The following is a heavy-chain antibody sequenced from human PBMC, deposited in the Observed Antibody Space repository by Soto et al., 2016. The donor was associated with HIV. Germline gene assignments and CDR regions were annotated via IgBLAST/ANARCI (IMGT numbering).Heavy chain of an antibody. CDR3: ANARGDYIWGSYPFDY. V-gene: IGHV3-23*01. J-gene: IGHJ4*02. CDR1: GFTFSSYA. D-gene: IGHD3-16*02. Sequence: EVQLLESGGGLVQPGGSLRLSCAASGFTFSSYAMSWVRQAPGKGLEWVSAISGSGGSTYYADSVKGRFTISRDNSKNTLYLQMNSLRAEDTAVYYCANARGDYIWGSYPFDYWGQGTLVTVSS. CDR2: ISGSGGST.